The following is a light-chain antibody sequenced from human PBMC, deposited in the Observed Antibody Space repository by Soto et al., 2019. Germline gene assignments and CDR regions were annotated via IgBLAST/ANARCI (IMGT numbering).Light chain of an antibody. Sequence: SYELTQSPSVSVAPGQTARITCGGNNIGIYSVHWYQQRPGQAPVLVVYDGSDRPSGIPERFSGSNSGNTATLTIGRVEAADEADYYCQVWDNNGGHNYVXGPGTKVTVL. CDR2: DGS. V-gene: IGLV3-21*02. CDR1: NIGIYS. CDR3: QVWDNNGGHNYV. J-gene: IGLJ1*01.